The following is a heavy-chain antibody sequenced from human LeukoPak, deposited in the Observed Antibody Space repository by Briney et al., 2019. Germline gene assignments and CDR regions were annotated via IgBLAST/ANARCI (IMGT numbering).Heavy chain of an antibody. V-gene: IGHV3-30*02. CDR3: AKDRLVDNPADS. J-gene: IGHJ4*02. Sequence: PGRSLRLSCAASGFTFNSYGMHWVRQAPGKGLEWVAFIRYDGSTKYYTDSVKGRFTISRDNSNNMLYLEMNSLSAEDTAMYYCAKDRLVDNPADSWGQGTLVTVSS. D-gene: IGHD1-14*01. CDR1: GFTFNSYG. CDR2: IRYDGSTK.